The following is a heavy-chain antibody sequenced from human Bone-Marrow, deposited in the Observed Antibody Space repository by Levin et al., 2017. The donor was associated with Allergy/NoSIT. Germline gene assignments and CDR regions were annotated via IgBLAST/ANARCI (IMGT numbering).Heavy chain of an antibody. J-gene: IGHJ4*02. V-gene: IGHV4-31*03. Sequence: SETLSLTCTVSGDSISSGGYYWSWIRQHPGKGLEWIGYIHNSGSTYYNPSLRSRVTMSVDTSKNQFSLKLSSVTAADTAVHYCARTTVNLNTAAVFYFDYWGQGTLVTVSS. D-gene: IGHD4-17*01. CDR1: GDSISSGGYY. CDR3: ARTTVNLNTAAVFYFDY. CDR2: IHNSGST.